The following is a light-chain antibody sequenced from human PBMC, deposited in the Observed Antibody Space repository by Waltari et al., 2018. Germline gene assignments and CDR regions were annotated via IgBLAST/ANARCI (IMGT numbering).Light chain of an antibody. J-gene: IGKJ4*01. CDR2: CAS. CDR3: QQYYTSPLT. CDR1: ESLLYTSNNQNF. V-gene: IGKV4-1*01. Sequence: DIVMTQSPESLAVSLGERATMTCRSSESLLYTSNNQNFLAWYQRKAGQPPKLLFYCASVREAGVPDRFSASGSGTDFILSISSLQAEDVAVYYCQQYYTSPLTFGGGTKVEIK.